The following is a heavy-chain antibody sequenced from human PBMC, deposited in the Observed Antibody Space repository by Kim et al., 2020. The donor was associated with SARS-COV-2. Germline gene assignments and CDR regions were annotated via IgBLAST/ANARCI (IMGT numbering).Heavy chain of an antibody. V-gene: IGHV4-4*02. J-gene: IGHJ4*02. CDR2: IYHSGST. Sequence: SETLSLTCAVSGGSISSSHWWSWVRQPPGKELEWIGEIYHSGSTNYNPSRKSRVTISVDKSKNQFSLKLSSVTAADTAVYYCARAYCSSTSCYVHFDYWGQGTLVTVSS. CDR3: ARAYCSSTSCYVHFDY. CDR1: GGSISSSHW. D-gene: IGHD2-2*01.